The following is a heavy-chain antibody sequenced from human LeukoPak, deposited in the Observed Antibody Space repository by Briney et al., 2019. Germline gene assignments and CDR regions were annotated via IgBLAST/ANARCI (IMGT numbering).Heavy chain of an antibody. Sequence: SETLSFTCTVSGGSIGSHYRSWIQQPPGDGLEWIGYIYYSGTTSYNPSLKSRVTISVDTSKNQFSLKLSSVTAADTAVYYCARDYYDSRGEAFDIWGLGTMVTVSS. CDR3: ARDYYDSRGEAFDI. V-gene: IGHV4-59*11. CDR2: IYYSGTT. J-gene: IGHJ3*02. CDR1: GGSIGSHY. D-gene: IGHD3-22*01.